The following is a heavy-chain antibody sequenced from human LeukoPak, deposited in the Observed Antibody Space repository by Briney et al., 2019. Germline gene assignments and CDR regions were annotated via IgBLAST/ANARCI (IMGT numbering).Heavy chain of an antibody. V-gene: IGHV1-2*02. J-gene: IGHJ4*02. Sequence: PVASVKVSCKASGYTFTGYYMHWVRQASGQGLEWMGWINPNSGGTSYAQKFQGRVTMTRDTSISTAYMELSRLRSDDTAVYYCARIIGSGYFDYWGQGTLVTVSS. CDR3: ARIIGSGYFDY. CDR1: GYTFTGYY. CDR2: INPNSGGT. D-gene: IGHD2/OR15-2a*01.